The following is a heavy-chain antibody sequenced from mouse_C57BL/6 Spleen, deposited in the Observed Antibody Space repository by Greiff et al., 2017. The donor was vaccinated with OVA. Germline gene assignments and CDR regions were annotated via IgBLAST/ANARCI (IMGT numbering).Heavy chain of an antibody. CDR3: ARSITTVVDDYYAMDY. Sequence: QVQLQQPGAELVKPGASVQLSFKASVYTFTSSWMHWVQQRPGPGLEWIGMIHPNSGSTNYNEKFKSKATLTVDKSSSTAYMQLSSLTSEDSAVYYCARSITTVVDDYYAMDYWGQGTSVTVSS. CDR2: IHPNSGST. D-gene: IGHD1-1*01. CDR1: VYTFTSSW. V-gene: IGHV1-64*01. J-gene: IGHJ4*01.